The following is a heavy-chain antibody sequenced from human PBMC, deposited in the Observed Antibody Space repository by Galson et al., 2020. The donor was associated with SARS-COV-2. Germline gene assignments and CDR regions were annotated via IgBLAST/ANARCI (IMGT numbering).Heavy chain of an antibody. Sequence: GESLKISCAASDFTFATYAMSWVRQAPGKGLEWVSAIGPGGGTTHYADSVKGRFTISRDNSKNTLYLQMNSLGAEDTAVYYCGKDRGYYSGIDAFDIWGQGAMVTVAS. D-gene: IGHD3-22*01. CDR2: IGPGGGTT. V-gene: IGHV3-23*01. CDR3: GKDRGYYSGIDAFDI. J-gene: IGHJ3*02. CDR1: DFTFATYA.